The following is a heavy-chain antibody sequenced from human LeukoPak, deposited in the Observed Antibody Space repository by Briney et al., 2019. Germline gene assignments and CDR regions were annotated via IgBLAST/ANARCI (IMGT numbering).Heavy chain of an antibody. V-gene: IGHV1-18*01. D-gene: IGHD6-19*01. J-gene: IGHJ5*02. CDR2: ISAYNGNT. CDR3: ARDSGQWLVFRLWFDP. Sequence: ASVKVSCKASGYTFTSHGISWVRQAPGQGLEWMGWISAYNGNTNYAQKLQGRVTMTTDTSTSTAYMELRSLRSDDTAVYYCARDSGQWLVFRLWFDPWGQGTLVTVSS. CDR1: GYTFTSHG.